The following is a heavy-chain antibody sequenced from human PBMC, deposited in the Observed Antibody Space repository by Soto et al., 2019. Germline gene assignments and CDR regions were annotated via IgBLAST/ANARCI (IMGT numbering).Heavy chain of an antibody. D-gene: IGHD2-21*02. Sequence: LVESGGGLVSPGGSLRLSCVASGFRFSDHSMTWVRQSPGKGLQWIAYISSGSDNIYYAESVRCRFTVSRDNAKNALFLQMNSLRDDDTATYYCARLPKGSLVTAWGQGTRVTVSS. J-gene: IGHJ4*02. CDR1: GFRFSDHS. CDR3: ARLPKGSLVTA. CDR2: ISSGSDNI. V-gene: IGHV3-48*02.